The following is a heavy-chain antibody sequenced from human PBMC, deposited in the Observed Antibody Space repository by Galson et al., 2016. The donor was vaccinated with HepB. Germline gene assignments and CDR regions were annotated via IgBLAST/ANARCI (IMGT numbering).Heavy chain of an antibody. V-gene: IGHV1-69*06. D-gene: IGHD3-9*01. CDR1: GGTFNPFG. CDR3: ARRVNYDNHYYYGFDV. J-gene: IGHJ6*02. Sequence: FRSSGGTFNPFGISWVRQAPGQGLEWMGGIIPIFGTTNYAQKFPGRVTITAEKETTTVYMVLSSLTSEDTAVYYCARRVNYDNHYYYGFDVWGQGTTVTVSS. CDR2: IIPIFGTT.